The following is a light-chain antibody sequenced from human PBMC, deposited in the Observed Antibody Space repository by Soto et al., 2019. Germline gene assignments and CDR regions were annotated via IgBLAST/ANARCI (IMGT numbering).Light chain of an antibody. V-gene: IGKV3-15*01. CDR3: QQYNNWPPLT. Sequence: EIVMTQSPATLSVSPGERATLSCGASQSVSNNLAWYQQKPGQAPRLLIYDASTRATGITARFSGSGSGTEFTLTISSLQSEDFAVYYCQQYNNWPPLTFGGGTKVEIK. CDR2: DAS. CDR1: QSVSNN. J-gene: IGKJ4*01.